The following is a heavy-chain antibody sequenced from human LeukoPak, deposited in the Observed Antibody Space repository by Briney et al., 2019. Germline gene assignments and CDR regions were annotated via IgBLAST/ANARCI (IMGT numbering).Heavy chain of an antibody. CDR1: GYSFTDYY. V-gene: IGHV1-2*02. J-gene: IGHJ4*01. Sequence: SVSLSCKASGYSFTDYYLHWVRLAPGQGLEWMGWMKPESGKTGTAQRFQGRVTLTRDTSTSTAYMEVTRLTSDDTAIYYCARDKNPTVFDYWGQGSLATVSS. CDR2: MKPESGKT. CDR3: ARDKNPTVFDY.